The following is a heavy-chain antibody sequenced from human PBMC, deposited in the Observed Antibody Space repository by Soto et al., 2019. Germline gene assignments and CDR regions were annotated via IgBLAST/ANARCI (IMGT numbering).Heavy chain of an antibody. CDR3: ARGITMVRGVIPFDP. J-gene: IGHJ5*02. CDR1: GGSISSYY. D-gene: IGHD3-10*01. Sequence: PSETLSLTCTVSGGSISSYYWSWIRQPPGKGLEWIEYIYYSGSTNYNPSLKSRVTISVDTSKNQFSLKLSSVTAADTAVYYCARGITMVRGVIPFDPWGQGTLVTVS. CDR2: IYYSGST. V-gene: IGHV4-59*01.